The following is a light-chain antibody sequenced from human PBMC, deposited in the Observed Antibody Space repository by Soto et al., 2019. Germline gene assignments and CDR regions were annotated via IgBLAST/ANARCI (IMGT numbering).Light chain of an antibody. J-gene: IGLJ2*01. Sequence: QSVLTHPPSASATPGQRVTISCSGSRSNIGSNSVNWYQQLPGTAPKLLIRINNQRPSGVPDRFSGSKSGTSASLAISGLQPEDEAHYHCAAWDDSLSGVVFGGGTKLTVL. CDR1: RSNIGSNS. CDR3: AAWDDSLSGVV. CDR2: INN. V-gene: IGLV1-44*01.